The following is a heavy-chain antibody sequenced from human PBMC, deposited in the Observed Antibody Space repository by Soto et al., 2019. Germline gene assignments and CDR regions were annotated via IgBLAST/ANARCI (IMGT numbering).Heavy chain of an antibody. J-gene: IGHJ4*02. D-gene: IGHD6-19*01. CDR1: GFTFSSFA. V-gene: IGHV3-23*01. CDR2: INDSGGST. CDR3: AKDATRSSGWYHFDY. Sequence: SGGSLRLSCAASGFTFSSFAMGWVRQAPGKGLEWVSVINDSGGSTYYADSVKGRFTISRDNSKNTLYLQMNSLRAEDTAVYYCAKDATRSSGWYHFDYWGQGALVTVSS.